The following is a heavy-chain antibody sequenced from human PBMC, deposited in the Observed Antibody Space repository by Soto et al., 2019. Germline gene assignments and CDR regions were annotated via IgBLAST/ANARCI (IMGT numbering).Heavy chain of an antibody. Sequence: EVQLVESGGGLVQPGGSLRLSCAASGFAVSSFWMSWVRQAPGKGLEWVANIKRDGSEKYYVDSVKGRFTISRDNAKNSLYLQMNSLRAEDTAVYYCARGYDFWSGSNSCFDYWGQGTLVTVSS. CDR1: GFAVSSFW. D-gene: IGHD3-3*01. J-gene: IGHJ4*02. CDR2: IKRDGSEK. V-gene: IGHV3-7*04. CDR3: ARGYDFWSGSNSCFDY.